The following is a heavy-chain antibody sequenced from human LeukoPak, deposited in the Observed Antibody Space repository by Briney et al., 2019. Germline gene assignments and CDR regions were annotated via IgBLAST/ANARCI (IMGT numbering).Heavy chain of an antibody. CDR2: INHSGST. CDR3: ARGHCSGGSCYSD. J-gene: IGHJ4*02. CDR1: GGSFSGYC. V-gene: IGHV4-34*01. D-gene: IGHD2-15*01. Sequence: PSETLSLTCAVYGGSFSGYCWSWIRQPPGKGLEWIGEINHSGSTNYNPSLKSRVTISVDTSKNQFSLKLSSVTAADTAVYYCARGHCSGGSCYSDWGQGTLVTVSS.